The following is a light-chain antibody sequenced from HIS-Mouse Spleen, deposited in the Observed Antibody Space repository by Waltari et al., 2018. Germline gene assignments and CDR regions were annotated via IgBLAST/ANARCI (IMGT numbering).Light chain of an antibody. CDR3: SSYTSSSTLV. Sequence: QSALTQPASVSGSPGQSITISCTGTSSDVGGYNYVSWYQQHPVKAPKLFIYAVSNRPSWVSNLFSGSRSGNPSSLTISGLQAEDEADYYCSSYTSSSTLVFGGGTKLTVL. V-gene: IGLV2-14*03. J-gene: IGLJ2*01. CDR2: AVS. CDR1: SSDVGGYNY.